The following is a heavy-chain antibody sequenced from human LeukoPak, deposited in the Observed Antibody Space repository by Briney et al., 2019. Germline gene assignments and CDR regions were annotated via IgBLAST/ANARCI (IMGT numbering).Heavy chain of an antibody. V-gene: IGHV4-39*01. CDR2: IYYSGST. J-gene: IGHJ3*02. CDR1: GGSISSSSYY. Sequence: SETLSLTCTVSGGSISSSSYYWGWIRQPPGKGLEGIGSIYYSGSTYYNPSLKSRVTISVDTSKNQFSLKLSSVTAADTAVYYCARRRTTVTTLYAFDIWGQGTMVTVSS. CDR3: ARRRTTVTTLYAFDI. D-gene: IGHD4-11*01.